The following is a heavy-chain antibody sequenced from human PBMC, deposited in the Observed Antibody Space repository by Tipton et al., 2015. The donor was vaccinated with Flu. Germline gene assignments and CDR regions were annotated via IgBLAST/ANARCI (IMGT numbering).Heavy chain of an antibody. J-gene: IGHJ4*02. CDR1: GFTFSRYA. V-gene: IGHV3-23*01. Sequence: SLRLSCEASGFTFSRYAMSWVRQAPGKGLEWVSGISGGGAITYFADSVKGRFTISRDNSKNTLYLQMNGLRAEDTAVYYCAKVPYSSSTLGYYFDYWGQGTLVTVSS. CDR2: ISGGGAIT. CDR3: AKVPYSSSTLGYYFDY. D-gene: IGHD6-6*01.